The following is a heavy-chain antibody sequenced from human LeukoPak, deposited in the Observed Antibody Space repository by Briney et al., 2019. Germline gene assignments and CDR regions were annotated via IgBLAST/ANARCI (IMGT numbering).Heavy chain of an antibody. CDR2: IGIAGDT. V-gene: IGHV3-13*01. D-gene: IGHD3-16*01. Sequence: GGSLRLACAASGFTFSSYDMHWVRQATGKGLEWVSGIGIAGDTHYPDCVRGRFTIFRENAKNSLYLQMNSLRAEDTAVYYCARAQPPYHGRLDAWGQGTLVTVSS. J-gene: IGHJ5*01. CDR1: GFTFSSYD. CDR3: ARAQPPYHGRLDA.